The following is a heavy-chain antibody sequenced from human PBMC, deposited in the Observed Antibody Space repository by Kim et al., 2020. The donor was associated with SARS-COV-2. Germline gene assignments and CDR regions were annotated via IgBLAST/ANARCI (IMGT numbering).Heavy chain of an antibody. D-gene: IGHD6-19*01. CDR2: T. J-gene: IGHJ4*02. CDR3: AREGGSGWYDY. Sequence: TYYADSVKGRFTISRDNSKNTLYLQMNSLRAEDTAVYYCAREGGSGWYDYWGQGTLVTVSS. V-gene: IGHV3-53*01.